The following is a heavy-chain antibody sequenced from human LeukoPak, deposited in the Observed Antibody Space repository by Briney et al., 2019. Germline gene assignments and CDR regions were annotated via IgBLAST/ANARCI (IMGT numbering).Heavy chain of an antibody. J-gene: IGHJ4*02. D-gene: IGHD3-22*01. Sequence: SETLSLTCTVSGYSISSDCYWGWIRQPRGQGLEWIGGIYHSGYTYYYPSLKSRVTISVDTSRNQFSLKLSSVTAADTAVYYCTRAPRDSSGYYMRSFDYWGQGTLVTVSS. CDR1: GYSISSDCY. CDR3: TRAPRDSSGYYMRSFDY. CDR2: IYHSGYT. V-gene: IGHV4-38-2*02.